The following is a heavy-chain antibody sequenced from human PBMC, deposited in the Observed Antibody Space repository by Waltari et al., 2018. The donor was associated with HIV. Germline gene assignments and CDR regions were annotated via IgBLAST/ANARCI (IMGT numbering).Heavy chain of an antibody. Sequence: QVQLVQSGAEVKKPGASVKVSCKASGYTFTGYYMHWVRQAPGQGLEWKGRINPNSGGTNYAQKFQGRVTMTRDTSISTAYMELSRLRSDDTAVYYCARFWVDAPVGGMDVWGQGTTVTVSS. CDR2: INPNSGGT. CDR3: ARFWVDAPVGGMDV. V-gene: IGHV1-2*06. CDR1: GYTFTGYY. J-gene: IGHJ6*02. D-gene: IGHD3-16*01.